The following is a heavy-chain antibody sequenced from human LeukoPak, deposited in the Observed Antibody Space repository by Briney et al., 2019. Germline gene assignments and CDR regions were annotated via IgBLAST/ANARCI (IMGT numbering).Heavy chain of an antibody. J-gene: IGHJ3*02. CDR3: ARGSSSSSAGAFDI. CDR2: ISTSGSTV. V-gene: IGHV3-48*04. CDR1: GFTFSSYS. Sequence: GGSLRLSCAASGFTFSSYSMNWVRQAPGKGLEWVSYISTSGSTVYYADSVKGRFTISRDNAKNSLYLQMNSLRAEDTAVYYCARGSSSSSAGAFDIWGQGTMVTVSS. D-gene: IGHD6-6*01.